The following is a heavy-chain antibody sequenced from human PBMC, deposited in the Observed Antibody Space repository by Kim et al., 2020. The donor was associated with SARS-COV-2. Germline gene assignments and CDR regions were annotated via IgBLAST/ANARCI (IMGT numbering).Heavy chain of an antibody. D-gene: IGHD3-10*01. CDR2: IYPGDSDT. CDR3: ARHPSGNYYKESFLAFDI. CDR1: GYRFTKYW. Sequence: GASLQISCEGSGYRFTKYWIGWVRQMPGKGLEWMGIIYPGDSDTRYSPSFQGQVTISADKSISTAYLQWSSLKASDTAMYYCARHPSGNYYKESFLAFDIWGQGTMVTVSS. J-gene: IGHJ3*02. V-gene: IGHV5-51*01.